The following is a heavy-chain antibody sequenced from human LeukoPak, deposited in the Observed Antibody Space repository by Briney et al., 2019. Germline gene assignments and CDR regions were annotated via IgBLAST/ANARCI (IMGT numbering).Heavy chain of an antibody. CDR2: ISGSGGRT. CDR1: GFTFSTYA. Sequence: PGGSLRLSCAASGFTFSTYAMSWVRQAPGKGLEWVSAISGSGGRTYYADSVKGRFTISRDNSKNTLYLQMDSLRAEDTAVYYCAKERVSSGYFDYWGQGTLVTVSS. V-gene: IGHV3-23*01. D-gene: IGHD3-22*01. J-gene: IGHJ4*02. CDR3: AKERVSSGYFDY.